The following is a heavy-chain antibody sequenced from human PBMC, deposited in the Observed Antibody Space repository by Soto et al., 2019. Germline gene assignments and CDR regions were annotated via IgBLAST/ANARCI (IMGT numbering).Heavy chain of an antibody. CDR3: ARGTRRNTGMADYYDSSGYY. J-gene: IGHJ4*02. CDR2: ISSSSSTI. Sequence: GGSLRLSCAASGFTFSSYSMNWVRQAPGKGLEWVSYISSSSSTIYYADSVKGRFTIPRDNAKNSLYLQMNSLRDEDTAVYYCARGTRRNTGMADYYDSSGYYWGQGTLVTVSS. V-gene: IGHV3-48*02. D-gene: IGHD3-22*01. CDR1: GFTFSSYS.